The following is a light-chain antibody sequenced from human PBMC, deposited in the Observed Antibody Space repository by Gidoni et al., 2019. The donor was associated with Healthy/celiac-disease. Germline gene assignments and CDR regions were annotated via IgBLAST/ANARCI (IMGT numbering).Light chain of an antibody. Sequence: EIVMPPSPATLSVSPGERATLSCSTSQSVSSNFAWYQQKPGQAPRLLIYDASTRATGIPARISGSGSGTEFTLTISSLQSEEFAGYYCQQYNNWPLWTFGQGTKVEIK. V-gene: IGKV3-15*01. CDR1: QSVSSN. J-gene: IGKJ1*01. CDR3: QQYNNWPLWT. CDR2: DAS.